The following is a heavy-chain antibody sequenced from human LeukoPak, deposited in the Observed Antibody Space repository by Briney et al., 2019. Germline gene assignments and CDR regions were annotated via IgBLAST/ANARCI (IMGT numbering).Heavy chain of an antibody. V-gene: IGHV3-21*01. J-gene: IGHJ4*02. CDR1: GFIFSSYS. CDR2: ISSSSSHI. D-gene: IGHD3-16*01. Sequence: PGGSLRLSRAASGFIFSSYSMNWIRQAPGKGLEWVSSISSSSSHIYYADSVKGRFTISRDNAKNSLHLQMNSLRAEDTAVYYCMSYAGRSDDYWGQGTLVTVSS. CDR3: MSYAGRSDDY.